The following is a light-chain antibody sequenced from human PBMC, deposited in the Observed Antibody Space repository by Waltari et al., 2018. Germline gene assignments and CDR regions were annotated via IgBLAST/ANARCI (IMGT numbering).Light chain of an antibody. CDR1: MGTSAKT. Sequence: LGWTQPPSPSPPRGARARSTATRGMGTSAKTIAGLQQQPEKGPRYLMKVNSDGSHSRGDEIPDRFSGSSSGAERHLTISSLQAEDEADYYCQTGGHGTWVFGGGTKLTVL. CDR2: VNSDGSH. CDR3: QTGGHGTWV. V-gene: IGLV4-69*01. J-gene: IGLJ3*02.